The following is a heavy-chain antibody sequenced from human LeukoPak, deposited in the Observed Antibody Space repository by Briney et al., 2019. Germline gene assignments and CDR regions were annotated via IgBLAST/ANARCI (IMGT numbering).Heavy chain of an antibody. V-gene: IGHV3-30-3*01. CDR2: ISYDGSNK. J-gene: IGHJ4*02. D-gene: IGHD6-6*01. CDR3: ARAEAAPFAFDY. CDR1: EFTFSGYP. Sequence: PGGSLRLSCAASEFTFSGYPIHWVRQAPGKGLEWVAVISYDGSNKYYADSVKGRFTISRDNSKNTLYLQMNSLRAEDTAVYYCARAEAAPFAFDYWGQGTLVTVSS.